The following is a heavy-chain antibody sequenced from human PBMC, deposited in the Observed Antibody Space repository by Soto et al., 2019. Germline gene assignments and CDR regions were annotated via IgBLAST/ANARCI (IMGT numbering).Heavy chain of an antibody. J-gene: IGHJ4*02. Sequence: SETLSLTCTVSGGSISSYYWSWIRQPPGKGLEWIGYIYYSGSTNYNPSLKSRVTISVDTSKNQFSLKLSSVTAADTAVYYCARVRGYSYGSGLFDYWGQGPLVTVSS. CDR2: IYYSGST. D-gene: IGHD5-18*01. V-gene: IGHV4-59*12. CDR1: GGSISSYY. CDR3: ARVRGYSYGSGLFDY.